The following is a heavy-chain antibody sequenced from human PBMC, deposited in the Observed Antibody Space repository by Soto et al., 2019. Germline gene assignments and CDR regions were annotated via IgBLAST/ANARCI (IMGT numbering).Heavy chain of an antibody. D-gene: IGHD3-10*01. CDR1: GGSISSYY. CDR3: ARGGRRGSGSYRW. CDR2: IYYSGST. V-gene: IGHV4-59*01. Sequence: QVQLQESGPGLVKPSETLSLTCTVSGGSISSYYWSWIRQPPGKGLEWIGYIYYSGSTNYNPSLKSRVTISVDTSKNQFSRKLSSVTAADTDVYYCARGGRRGSGSYRWWGQGPLVTVSS. J-gene: IGHJ1*01.